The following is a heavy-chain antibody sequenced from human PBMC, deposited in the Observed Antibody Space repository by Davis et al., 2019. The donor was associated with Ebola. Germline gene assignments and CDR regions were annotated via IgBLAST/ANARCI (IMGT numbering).Heavy chain of an antibody. Sequence: ASVKVSCKASGYTFTSYAMHWVRQAPGQGLEWMGWISAYNGNTNYAQKLQGRVTMTTDTSTSTAYMELSSLRSEDTAVYYCARSVVVTPPDYWGQGTLVTVSS. V-gene: IGHV1-18*01. CDR3: ARSVVVTPPDY. D-gene: IGHD2-21*02. CDR2: ISAYNGNT. CDR1: GYTFTSYA. J-gene: IGHJ4*02.